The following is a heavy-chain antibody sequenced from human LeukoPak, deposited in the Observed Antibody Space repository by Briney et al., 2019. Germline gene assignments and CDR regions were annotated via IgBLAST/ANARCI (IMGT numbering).Heavy chain of an antibody. Sequence: GRSLRLSCTASGFTFGDYAMSWFRQAPGKGLEWVGFIRSKAYGGTIEYAASVKGRFTISRDDSKSIAYLKMNSLKTEDTAVYYCTRDLSSSWYDYYYYMDVWGKGTTVTVSS. V-gene: IGHV3-49*03. J-gene: IGHJ6*03. CDR3: TRDLSSSWYDYYYYMDV. D-gene: IGHD6-13*01. CDR1: GFTFGDYA. CDR2: IRSKAYGGTI.